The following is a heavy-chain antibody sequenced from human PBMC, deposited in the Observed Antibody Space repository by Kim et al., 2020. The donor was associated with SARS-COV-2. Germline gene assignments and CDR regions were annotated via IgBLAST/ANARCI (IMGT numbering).Heavy chain of an antibody. CDR1: GDSVSSTSYY. J-gene: IGHJ4*02. D-gene: IGHD1-1*01. CDR3: ARDLPWKLSH. CDR2: VYYSGAT. V-gene: IGHV4-39*07. Sequence: SETLSLTCVVSGDSVSSTSYYWGWIRQSPGKGLEWIGNVYYSGATYYNPSLKSRVTISLDTSKNQFSLKLSSVTAADTAVYFCARDLPWKLSHWGQGTL.